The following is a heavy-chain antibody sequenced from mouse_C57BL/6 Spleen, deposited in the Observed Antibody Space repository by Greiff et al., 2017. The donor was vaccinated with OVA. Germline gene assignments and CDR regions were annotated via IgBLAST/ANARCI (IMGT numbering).Heavy chain of an antibody. CDR2: INYDGSST. CDR3: AREGYYDWWYFDV. J-gene: IGHJ1*03. CDR1: GFTFSDYY. V-gene: IGHV5-16*01. Sequence: EVMLVESEGGLVQPGSSMKLSCTASGFTFSDYYMAWVRQVPEKGLEWVANINYDGSSTYYLDSLKSRFIISRDNAKNILYLQMSSLKSEDTATYYCAREGYYDWWYFDVWGTGTTVTVSS. D-gene: IGHD2-3*01.